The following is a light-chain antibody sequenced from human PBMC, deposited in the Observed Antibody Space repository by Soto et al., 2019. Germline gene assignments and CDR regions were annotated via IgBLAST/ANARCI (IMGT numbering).Light chain of an antibody. CDR2: DAS. J-gene: IGKJ4*01. CDR3: QQRSNWPLT. CDR1: QSINTY. V-gene: IGKV3-11*01. Sequence: EVVLTQSPATLSSSPGERVTLSCRASQSINTYLAWYQQKPGQAPRLLIYDASYRAAGIPSRFSGSGSGTDFTLTISSLEPADFAIYHCQQRSNWPLTFGGGTKVEI.